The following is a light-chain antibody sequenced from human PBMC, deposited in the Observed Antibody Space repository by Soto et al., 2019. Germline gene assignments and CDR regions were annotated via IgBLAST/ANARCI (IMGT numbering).Light chain of an antibody. CDR2: GTS. Sequence: EVVLTQSPGTLSLSPGDRATVSCRASQTVHSSFFAWYQQKGGQAPRLLIYGTSNRAAGIPYRFSGHGSGTDFTLTIDGLEPEDFAMYCCQQHGGSPPYTFGRGTRGEI. CDR3: QQHGGSPPYT. J-gene: IGKJ3*01. CDR1: QTVHSSF. V-gene: IGKV3-20*01.